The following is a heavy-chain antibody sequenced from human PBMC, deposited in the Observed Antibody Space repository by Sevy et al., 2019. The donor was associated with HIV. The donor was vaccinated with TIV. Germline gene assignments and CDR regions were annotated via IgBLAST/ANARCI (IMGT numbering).Heavy chain of an antibody. V-gene: IGHV3-30*04. CDR3: ARVAVEYCTNDCYHRFDH. Sequence: GGSLRLSCVASGFTFPIYSVLWVRQAPGKGLEWLTLISYDGNYKYYADSVKGRFTISRDNSNNNLYLQMSSLRVEDTAFYFCARVAVEYCTNDCYHRFDHWGLGTLVTVSS. CDR1: GFTFPIYS. D-gene: IGHD2-8*01. J-gene: IGHJ4*02. CDR2: ISYDGNYK.